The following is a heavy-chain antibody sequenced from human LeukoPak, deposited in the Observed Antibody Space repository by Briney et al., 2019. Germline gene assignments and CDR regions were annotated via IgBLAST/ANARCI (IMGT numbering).Heavy chain of an antibody. J-gene: IGHJ4*02. V-gene: IGHV3-23*01. CDR1: GFTFSSYA. CDR2: ISGSGGST. Sequence: GGSLRLSCAASGFTFSSYAMSWVRQAPGKGLEWVSAISGSGGSTYYADSVKGRFTISRDNSKNTLYLQMNSLRAEDTAVYYCAKDRAYSSSWYSVFDYWGQGTLVTVSS. D-gene: IGHD6-13*01. CDR3: AKDRAYSSSWYSVFDY.